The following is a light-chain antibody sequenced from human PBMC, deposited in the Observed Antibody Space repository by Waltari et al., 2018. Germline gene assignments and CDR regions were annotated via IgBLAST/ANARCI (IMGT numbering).Light chain of an antibody. Sequence: EIVLTQSPATLSLSPGERATLSCRASQSVSSYLVWYQHKPGQTPRLLLYGASNRATGIPARFSGSGSGTDFTLTISSLESEDFAVYYCHQRSNWPITFGQGTRLEIK. CDR3: HQRSNWPIT. CDR1: QSVSSY. CDR2: GAS. J-gene: IGKJ5*01. V-gene: IGKV3-11*01.